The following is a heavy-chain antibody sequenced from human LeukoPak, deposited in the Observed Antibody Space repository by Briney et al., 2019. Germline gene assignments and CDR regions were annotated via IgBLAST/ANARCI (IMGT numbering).Heavy chain of an antibody. J-gene: IGHJ4*02. Sequence: GGSLRLSCAASGFTFSSYGMHWVRQAPGKGLEWVAVISYDGSNKYYADSVKGRFTISRDNSKNTLYLQMNSLRAEDTAVYYCAKEEDSYGFHYWGQGTLVTVSS. CDR2: ISYDGSNK. V-gene: IGHV3-30*18. D-gene: IGHD5-18*01. CDR1: GFTFSSYG. CDR3: AKEEDSYGFHY.